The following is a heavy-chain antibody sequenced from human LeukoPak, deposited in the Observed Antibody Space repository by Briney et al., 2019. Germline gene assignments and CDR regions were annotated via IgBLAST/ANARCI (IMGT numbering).Heavy chain of an antibody. CDR2: IYHSGST. J-gene: IGHJ1*01. D-gene: IGHD5-24*01. V-gene: IGHV4-34*01. CDR3: ARDLKLTH. CDR1: GGSFSGYY. Sequence: SETLSLTCAVYGGSFSGYYWSWIRQPPGKGLEWIGEIYHSGSTNYNPSLKSRVTISVDTSKNQFPLKLSSVTAADTAVYYCARDLKLTHWGQGTLVTVSS.